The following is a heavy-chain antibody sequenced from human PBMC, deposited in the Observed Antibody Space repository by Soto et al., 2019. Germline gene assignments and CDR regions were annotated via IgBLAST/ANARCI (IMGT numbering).Heavy chain of an antibody. D-gene: IGHD6-19*01. V-gene: IGHV3-23*01. CDR2: ITGSGGGT. CDR3: AKDWDIAVAGSDY. J-gene: IGHJ4*02. Sequence: GGSLRLSCTGSGFTFSNYAMSLVRQAPGKGLEWVSSITGSGGGTYYADSVKGRFTISRDNSKNTLYLQMNNLRAEDTAVYYCAKDWDIAVAGSDYWGQGIAVTVSS. CDR1: GFTFSNYA.